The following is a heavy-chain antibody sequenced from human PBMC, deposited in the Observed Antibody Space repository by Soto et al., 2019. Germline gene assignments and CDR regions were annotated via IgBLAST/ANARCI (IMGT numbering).Heavy chain of an antibody. J-gene: IGHJ4*02. V-gene: IGHV4-31*03. CDR2: IYYSGST. CDR1: GGSISRGGNY. CDR3: ARGPPMIH. D-gene: IGHD3-22*01. Sequence: QVQLRGPGPGLVKPSQTLSLTSTAPGGSISRGGNYWGWIRRHPGKGLEWIGYIYYSGSTYYNPSLKSRVTISVDTSKNQFSLKLSSVTAADTAVYYCARGPPMIHWGQGTLVTVSS.